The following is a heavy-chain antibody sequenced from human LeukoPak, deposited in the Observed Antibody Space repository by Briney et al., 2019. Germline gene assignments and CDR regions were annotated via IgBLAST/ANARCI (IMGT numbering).Heavy chain of an antibody. V-gene: IGHV3-21*01. CDR3: ASGAYIVVVPAAMDY. D-gene: IGHD2-2*01. J-gene: IGHJ4*02. CDR2: ISSSSSYI. CDR1: GLTFSSYS. Sequence: GGSLRLSCAASGLTFSSYSMNWVRQAPGKGLEWVSSISSSSSYIYYADSVKGRFTISRDNAKNSLYLQMNSLRAEDTAVYYCASGAYIVVVPAAMDYWGQGTLVTVSS.